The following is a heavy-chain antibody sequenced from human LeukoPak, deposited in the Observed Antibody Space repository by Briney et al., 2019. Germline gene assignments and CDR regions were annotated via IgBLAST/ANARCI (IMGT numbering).Heavy chain of an antibody. CDR1: GGSISSSSYY. Sequence: SETLSLTCTVSGGSISSSSYYWGWIRQPPGKGLEWIGSIYYSGSNYYNPSLKSRLTISVDTSKNQFSLKLSSVTAADTAVYYCARTIATVTTPRRGKYYFDYWGQGTLATVSS. J-gene: IGHJ4*02. V-gene: IGHV4-39*01. D-gene: IGHD4-17*01. CDR2: IYYSGSN. CDR3: ARTIATVTTPRRGKYYFDY.